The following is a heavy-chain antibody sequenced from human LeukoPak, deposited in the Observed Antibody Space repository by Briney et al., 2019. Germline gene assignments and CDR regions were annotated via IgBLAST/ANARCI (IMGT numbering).Heavy chain of an antibody. Sequence: ASVKVSCKASGYTFTCYYMHWVRQAPGQGLEWMGWMNPNSGNTGYAQKFQGRVTMTRNTSISTAYMELSSLRSEDTAVYYCARGGSNWFDPWAREPWSPSPQ. J-gene: IGHJ5*02. CDR1: GYTFTCYY. D-gene: IGHD2-15*01. CDR3: ARGGSNWFDP. V-gene: IGHV1-8*02. CDR2: MNPNSGNT.